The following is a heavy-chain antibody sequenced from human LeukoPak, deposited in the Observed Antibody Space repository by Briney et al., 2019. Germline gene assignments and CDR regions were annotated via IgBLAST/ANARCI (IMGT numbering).Heavy chain of an antibody. D-gene: IGHD3-22*01. Sequence: ASVKVSCKASGGTFSSYAISWVRQAPGQGLEWMGGIIPIFGTANYAQKFQGRVTITADKSTSTAYMELSSLRSEDTAVYYCARPPYYYDSSGFGAFDIWGQGTMVTVSS. V-gene: IGHV1-69*06. CDR1: GGTFSSYA. J-gene: IGHJ3*02. CDR2: IIPIFGTA. CDR3: ARPPYYYDSSGFGAFDI.